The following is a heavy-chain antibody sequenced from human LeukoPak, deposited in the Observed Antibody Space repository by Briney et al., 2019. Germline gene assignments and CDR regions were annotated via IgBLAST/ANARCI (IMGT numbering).Heavy chain of an antibody. V-gene: IGHV3-7*05. CDR2: LNQDGSQT. CDR3: GRGMDV. Sequence: RSARQYKGKGLECLANLNQDGSQTYYVDSVKGRFTISRDNAKNSVFLQMNSLRAEDTAVYDCGRGMDVWGQGTTVIVSS. J-gene: IGHJ6*02.